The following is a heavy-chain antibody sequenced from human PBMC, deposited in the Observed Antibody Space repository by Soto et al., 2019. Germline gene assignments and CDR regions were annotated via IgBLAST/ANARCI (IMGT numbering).Heavy chain of an antibody. CDR3: AKDPRSSPYFDSSAP. Sequence: GGSLRLSCVASGLTFSSYAMCWVRQAPGKGLEWVSALSRSGGTTYYADSVKGRFTVSGDNSKNTLYLQMTSLRAEDTAIYYCAKDPRSSPYFDSSAPWGQGTLVTVSS. CDR2: LSRSGGTT. CDR1: GLTFSSYA. J-gene: IGHJ5*02. V-gene: IGHV3-23*01. D-gene: IGHD3-22*01.